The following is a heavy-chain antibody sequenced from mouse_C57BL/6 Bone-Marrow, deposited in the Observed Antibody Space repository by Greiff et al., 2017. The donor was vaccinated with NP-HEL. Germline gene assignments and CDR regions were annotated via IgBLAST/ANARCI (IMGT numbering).Heavy chain of an antibody. V-gene: IGHV1-47*01. Sequence: QVQLQQSGAELVKPGASVKMSCKASGYTFTTYPIEWMKQNPGKSLEWIGNFHTYNDDTKYNEKFKGKDTLTVEQSSSTVYLELSRLTSDDAAVYYCARGSRQGGEDYWGQGTTLTVSS. CDR3: ARGSRQGGEDY. CDR2: FHTYNDDT. CDR1: GYTFTTYP. J-gene: IGHJ2*01.